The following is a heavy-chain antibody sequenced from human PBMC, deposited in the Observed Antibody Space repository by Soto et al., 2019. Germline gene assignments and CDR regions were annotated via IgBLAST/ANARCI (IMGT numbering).Heavy chain of an antibody. V-gene: IGHV4-4*02. D-gene: IGHD3-16*01. Sequence: SETLSLTCAVSGDSISNPGWCSWVRQPPGKGLEWIGEIYHNGNLKYNPSLKSRVSISIDKSSNRFSLKLISVTAADTAVYYCMRGDHYQWNSWGQGTLVTVSS. CDR3: MRGDHYQWNS. CDR1: GDSISNPGW. CDR2: IYHNGNL. J-gene: IGHJ4*02.